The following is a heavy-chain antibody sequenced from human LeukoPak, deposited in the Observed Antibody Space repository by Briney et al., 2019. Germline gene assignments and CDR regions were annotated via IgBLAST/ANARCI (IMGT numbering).Heavy chain of an antibody. Sequence: PGGSLRLSCTVSGFTVSSNSMSWVRQAPGKGLEWVSFIYSDNTHYSDSVKGRFTISRDNSKNTLYLEMDSLRAEDTAVYYCAKVAGRAFGEVIVSRARYYMDVWGKGTTVTVSS. D-gene: IGHD3-16*02. CDR2: IYSDNT. J-gene: IGHJ6*03. V-gene: IGHV3-53*01. CDR3: AKVAGRAFGEVIVSRARYYMDV. CDR1: GFTVSSNS.